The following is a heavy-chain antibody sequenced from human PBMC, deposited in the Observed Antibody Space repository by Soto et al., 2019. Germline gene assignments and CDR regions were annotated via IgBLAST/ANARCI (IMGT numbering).Heavy chain of an antibody. CDR2: ISSSSSYI. CDR3: ARDRLTGNDYGGNSGPSDY. Sequence: GGSLRLSCAASGLTLRSYSMNVFRQAPGKGLEWVSSISSSSSYIYYADSVKGRFTISRDNAKNSLYLQMNSLRAEVTAVYYCARDRLTGNDYGGNSGPSDYWGQGTLVTVSS. J-gene: IGHJ4*02. D-gene: IGHD4-17*01. CDR1: GLTLRSYS. V-gene: IGHV3-21*01.